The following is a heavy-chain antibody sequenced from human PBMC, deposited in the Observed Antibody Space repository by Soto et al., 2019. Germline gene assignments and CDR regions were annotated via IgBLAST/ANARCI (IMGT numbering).Heavy chain of an antibody. V-gene: IGHV4-34*01. CDR3: ARGRYCSSTRCYQYYYYYMDV. CDR2: INHSGST. J-gene: IGHJ6*03. CDR1: GGSFSGYY. D-gene: IGHD2-2*01. Sequence: QVQLQQWGAGLLKPSETLSLTCAVYGGSFSGYYWSWIRQPPGKGLEWIGEINHSGSTNYNPSLKSRVTISVDTSKNQFSLKLSSVTVAHTAVSYCARGRYCSSTRCYQYYYYYMDVCVNGTTVTVSS.